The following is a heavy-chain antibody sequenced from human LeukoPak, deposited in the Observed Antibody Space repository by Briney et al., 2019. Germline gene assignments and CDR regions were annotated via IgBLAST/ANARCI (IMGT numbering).Heavy chain of an antibody. CDR3: ARNRDGYNSFDY. CDR1: GGSISSSTYY. CDR2: IFYSGST. J-gene: IGHJ4*02. D-gene: IGHD5-24*01. Sequence: SETLSLTCTVSGGSISSSTYYWGWIRQPPGKGLEWIGSIFYSGSTYYNPSLKSRVTISEDTSKNQFSLKLSSVTAADTAVYYCARNRDGYNSFDYWGQGTLVTVSS. V-gene: IGHV4-39*07.